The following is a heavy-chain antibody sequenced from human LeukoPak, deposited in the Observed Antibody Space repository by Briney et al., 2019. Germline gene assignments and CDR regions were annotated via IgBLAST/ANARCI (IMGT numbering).Heavy chain of an antibody. Sequence: GGSLRLSCAASGVAINGYWMSWVRQAPGKGLEWVANIKQDGSERYYVDSVKGRFTISRDNAKNSVSLQMNSLRVEDTALYYCATDGGPFDNWGQGTLVAVSS. CDR1: GVAINGYW. J-gene: IGHJ4*02. V-gene: IGHV3-7*01. CDR3: ATDGGPFDN. CDR2: IKQDGSER.